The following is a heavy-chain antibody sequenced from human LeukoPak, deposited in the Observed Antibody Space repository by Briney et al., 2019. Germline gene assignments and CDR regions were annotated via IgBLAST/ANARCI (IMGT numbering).Heavy chain of an antibody. D-gene: IGHD3-10*01. V-gene: IGHV3-48*01. CDR2: ISSSAKTI. J-gene: IGHJ6*02. CDR1: GFTFSSYA. CDR3: ARDLWFGDPINYYYGTDV. Sequence: GGSLRLSCAASGFTFSSYAMSWVRQAPGKGLEWLSYISSSAKTIYYADSVKGRFTISRDNAKNSLYLQINSLRAEDTALYYCARDLWFGDPINYYYGTDVWGQGTTVTVSS.